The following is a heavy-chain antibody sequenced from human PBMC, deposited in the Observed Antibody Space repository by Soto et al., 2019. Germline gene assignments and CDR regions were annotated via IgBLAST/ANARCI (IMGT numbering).Heavy chain of an antibody. CDR2: ISSSSSYT. CDR1: GFTFSDYY. V-gene: IGHV3-11*05. D-gene: IGHD2-15*01. CDR3: VRVVVVAASPHYYFDS. J-gene: IGHJ4*02. Sequence: QVQLVESGGGLVKPGGSLRLSCAASGFTFSDYYMSWIRQAPGKGLEWVSYISSSSSYTNYADSVKGRFTISRDNAKNSLYLQMNSLRAEDTAVYYCVRVVVVAASPHYYFDSWGQGTLVTVYS.